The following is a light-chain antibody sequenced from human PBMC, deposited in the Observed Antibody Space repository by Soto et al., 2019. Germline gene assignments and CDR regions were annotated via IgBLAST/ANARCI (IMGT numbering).Light chain of an antibody. CDR1: QSVSSY. J-gene: IGKJ2*01. CDR3: QQRSNWPPEYX. CDR2: DAS. V-gene: IGKV3-11*01. Sequence: EIVLTQSPATLSLSPGERATLSCRASQSVSSYLAWYQQKPGQAPRLLIYDASNRATGIPARFSGSGSGTDFTLTISSLEPEDFAVYYCQQRSNWPPEYXFGQGXXLEIK.